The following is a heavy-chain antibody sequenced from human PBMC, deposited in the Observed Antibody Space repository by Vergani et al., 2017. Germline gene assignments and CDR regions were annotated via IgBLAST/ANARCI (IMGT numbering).Heavy chain of an antibody. Sequence: QVQLVQSGAEVKRPGSSVKVSCKTSGDAFNKFTINWLRQAPGRGLEWMGRIVPVFGLTNYVHKFEGRLTITADRSTATAYMELTSLTSEDTAVYFCARSYCSGSLCYYVFGVWGQGTMITVSS. CDR2: IVPVFGLT. V-gene: IGHV1-69*02. J-gene: IGHJ3*01. CDR1: GDAFNKFT. D-gene: IGHD2-15*01. CDR3: ARSYCSGSLCYYVFGV.